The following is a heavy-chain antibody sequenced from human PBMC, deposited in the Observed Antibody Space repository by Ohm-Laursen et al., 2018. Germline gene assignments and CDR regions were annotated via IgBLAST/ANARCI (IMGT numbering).Heavy chain of an antibody. V-gene: IGHV3-66*01. D-gene: IGHD1-14*01. CDR2: INTEDQT. J-gene: IGHJ4*02. Sequence: SLRLSCSASGFIVNSNHMSWVRQAPGKGLEWVSVINTEDQTFYLNSVKGRFSISRDNSKNTVYLRMNSLRVEDTAVYYCARGIVRGVTGPDYWGQGTLVTVSS. CDR3: ARGIVRGVTGPDY. CDR1: GFIVNSNH.